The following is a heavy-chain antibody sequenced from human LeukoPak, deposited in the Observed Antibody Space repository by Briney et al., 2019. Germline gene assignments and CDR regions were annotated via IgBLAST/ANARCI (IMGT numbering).Heavy chain of an antibody. V-gene: IGHV4-34*01. Sequence: GSLRLSCAASGFTFSSYGMSWVRQAPGKGLEWLGEINHSGSTNYNPSLESRVAISLDTSKNQFSLKLSSVTAADTAVYYCARSGIVATIYYWFDPWGQGTLVTVSS. CDR3: ARSGIVATIYYWFDP. D-gene: IGHD5-12*01. J-gene: IGHJ5*02. CDR2: INHSGST. CDR1: GFTFSSYG.